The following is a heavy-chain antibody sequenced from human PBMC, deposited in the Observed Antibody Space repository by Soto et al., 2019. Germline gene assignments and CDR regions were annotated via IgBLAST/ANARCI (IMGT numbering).Heavy chain of an antibody. J-gene: IGHJ3*02. CDR2: ISYDGSNK. V-gene: IGHV3-30*18. CDR1: GFTFSSYG. Sequence: QVKLVESGGGVVQPGRSLRLSCAASGFTFSSYGMHWVRQAPGKGLEWVAVISYDGSNKYYADSVKGRFTISRDNSKNTLYLQMNSLRAEDTAVYYCAKNLGDYGDVLDAFDIWGQGTMVTVSS. CDR3: AKNLGDYGDVLDAFDI. D-gene: IGHD4-17*01.